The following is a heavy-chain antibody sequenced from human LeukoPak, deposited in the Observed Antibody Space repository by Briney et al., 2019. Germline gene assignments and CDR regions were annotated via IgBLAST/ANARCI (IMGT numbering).Heavy chain of an antibody. J-gene: IGHJ3*02. CDR3: ATLPDIVATSAAFDI. V-gene: IGHV1-24*01. Sequence: SVKVSCKVSGYTLTELSMHWVRQAPGKGLERMGGFDPEDGETIYAQKFQGRVTMTEDTSTDTDYMELSSLRSEDTAVYYCATLPDIVATSAAFDIWGQGTMVTVSS. CDR1: GYTLTELS. D-gene: IGHD5-12*01. CDR2: FDPEDGET.